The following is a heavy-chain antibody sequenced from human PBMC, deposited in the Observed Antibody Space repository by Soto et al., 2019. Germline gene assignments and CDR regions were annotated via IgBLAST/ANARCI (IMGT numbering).Heavy chain of an antibody. CDR2: IIPIFGTA. CDR3: ARKVMVDEPGGFDY. CDR1: GGTFSSYA. Sequence: QVQLVQSGAEVKKPGSSVKVSCKASGGTFSSYAISWVRQAPGQGLEWMGGIIPIFGTANYAQKFQGRVTITADKSTSTAYMELSSLRAEDTAVDYWARKVMVDEPGGFDYWGQGTLVTVSS. J-gene: IGHJ4*02. D-gene: IGHD2-15*01. V-gene: IGHV1-69*06.